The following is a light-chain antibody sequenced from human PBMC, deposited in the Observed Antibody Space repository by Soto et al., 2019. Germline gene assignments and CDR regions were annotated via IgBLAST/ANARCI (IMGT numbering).Light chain of an antibody. CDR2: EGS. Sequence: QSALTQPASVSGSPGQSITISCTGTSSDVGTYNLVSWYQHHPGKAPKLMIYEGSKRPSGVSNRFSESKAVNTASLTISGLQAEDEAYYYCCSYAGSSTYVFGTVTKVTVL. J-gene: IGLJ1*01. CDR3: CSYAGSSTYV. V-gene: IGLV2-23*01. CDR1: SSDVGTYNL.